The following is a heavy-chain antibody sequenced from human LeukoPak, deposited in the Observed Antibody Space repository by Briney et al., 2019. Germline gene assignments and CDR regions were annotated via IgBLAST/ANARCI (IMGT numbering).Heavy chain of an antibody. D-gene: IGHD3-10*01. CDR2: ISTDAGET. V-gene: IGHV3-23*01. CDR3: AKGSGNGYGSGPFDY. CDR1: GFTFSNSG. J-gene: IGHJ4*02. Sequence: PGGSLRLSCAASGFTFSNSGMSWVRQAPGKGLEWVSAISTDAGETYYADSVKGRFTISRDNSKNTVSLQMSSLRAEDTALYYCAKGSGNGYGSGPFDYWGQGTLVTVSS.